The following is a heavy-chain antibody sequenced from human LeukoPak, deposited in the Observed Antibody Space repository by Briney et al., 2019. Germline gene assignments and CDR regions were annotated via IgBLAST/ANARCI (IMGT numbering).Heavy chain of an antibody. CDR3: AREGVGATTFDY. D-gene: IGHD1-26*01. CDR2: IYYSGST. J-gene: IGHJ4*02. V-gene: IGHV4-39*07. CDR1: GGSISSSGYY. Sequence: SETLSLTCTVSGGSISSSGYYWGWIRQPPGKGLEWIGSIYYSGSTYCNPSLKSRVTISVDTSKNQFSLKLSSVTAADTAVYYCAREGVGATTFDYWGQGTLVTVSS.